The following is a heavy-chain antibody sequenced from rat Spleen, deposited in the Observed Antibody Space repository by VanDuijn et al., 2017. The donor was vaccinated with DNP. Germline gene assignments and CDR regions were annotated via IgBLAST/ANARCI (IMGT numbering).Heavy chain of an antibody. V-gene: IGHV5-7*01. CDR3: TRRGSGDVDY. J-gene: IGHJ2*01. Sequence: EVQLVESGGGLVQPGRSLKLSCTASGFTLSDYYMAWVRQAPAKGLEWVAYITYDGSNSYYRDSVTGRFTISRDSASGTLYLQMDSLRSEDTATYYCTRRGSGDVDYWGQGVMVAVSS. D-gene: IGHD1-1*01. CDR2: ITYDGSNS. CDR1: GFTLSDYY.